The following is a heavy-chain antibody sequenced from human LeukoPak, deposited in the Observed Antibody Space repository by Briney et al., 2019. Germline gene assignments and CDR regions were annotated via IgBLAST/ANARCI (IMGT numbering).Heavy chain of an antibody. CDR3: AKDFSRGNPSNWFDP. Sequence: GGSLRLSCAASGFTFSSYAMSWVRQAPGKGLEWVSTISGSGYSTYYADSVKGRFTISRDNSRNTLYLQMNSLRAEDTAVYYCAKDFSRGNPSNWFDPRGQGTLVTVSS. CDR2: ISGSGYST. V-gene: IGHV3-23*01. D-gene: IGHD4-23*01. J-gene: IGHJ5*02. CDR1: GFTFSSYA.